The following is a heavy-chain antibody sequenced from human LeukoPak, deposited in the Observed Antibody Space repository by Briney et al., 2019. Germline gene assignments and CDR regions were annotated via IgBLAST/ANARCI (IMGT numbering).Heavy chain of an antibody. D-gene: IGHD4-17*01. CDR2: INHSGST. CDR3: ASRDYGDYNWFDP. Sequence: SETLSLTCAVYGGSFSGYYWSWIRQPPGKGLEWIGEINHSGSTNYNPSLKSRVTISVDTSKNQFSLKLSSVTAADTAVYYCASRDYGDYNWFDPWGQGTLVTVSS. V-gene: IGHV4-34*01. CDR1: GGSFSGYY. J-gene: IGHJ5*02.